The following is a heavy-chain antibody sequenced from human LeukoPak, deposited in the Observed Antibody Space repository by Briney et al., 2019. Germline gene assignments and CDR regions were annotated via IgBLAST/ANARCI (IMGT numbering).Heavy chain of an antibody. CDR3: ARERYYDILTGSGY. J-gene: IGHJ4*02. V-gene: IGHV3-23*01. D-gene: IGHD3-9*01. CDR1: GFTFSSYA. Sequence: GGSLRLSCAASGFTFSSYAMSWVRQAPGKGLEWVSAISGSGGSTYYADSVNGRFTISRDNSKNTLYLQMNSLRAEDTAVYYCARERYYDILTGSGYWGQGTLVTVSS. CDR2: ISGSGGST.